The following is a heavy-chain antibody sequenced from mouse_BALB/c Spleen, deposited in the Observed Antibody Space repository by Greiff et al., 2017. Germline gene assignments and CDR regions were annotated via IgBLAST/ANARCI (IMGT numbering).Heavy chain of an antibody. V-gene: IGHV1-7*01. CDR3: ARRDGAWFAY. D-gene: IGHD2-3*01. Sequence: VQLQQSGAELAKPGASVKMSCKASGYTFTSYWMHWVKQRPGQGLEWIGYINPSTGYTEYNQKFKDKATLTADKSSSTAYMQLSSLTSEDSAVYYCARRDGAWFAYWGQGTLVTVSA. CDR1: GYTFTSYW. J-gene: IGHJ3*01. CDR2: INPSTGYT.